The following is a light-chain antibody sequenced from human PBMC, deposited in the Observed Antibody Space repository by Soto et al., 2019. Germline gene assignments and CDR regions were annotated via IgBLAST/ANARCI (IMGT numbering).Light chain of an antibody. CDR3: QQYNNWPPWT. Sequence: EIVMPQSPAPLSVSPGERATLSCSASQSVSSNLAWYQQKPGQAPRLLVYGASTRATGIPARFSGSGSGTEFTLTISSLQSEDFAVYYCQQYNNWPPWTFGQGTKVEIK. V-gene: IGKV3-15*01. J-gene: IGKJ1*01. CDR2: GAS. CDR1: QSVSSN.